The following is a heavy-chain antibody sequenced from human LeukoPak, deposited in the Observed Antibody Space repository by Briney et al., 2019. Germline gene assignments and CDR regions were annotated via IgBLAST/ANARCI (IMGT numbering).Heavy chain of an antibody. Sequence: PSETLSLTCTVSGGSISSYYWSWIRQPAGKGLEWIGRIYTSGSTNYNPSLKSRVTMSVDTSKNQFSLKLSSVTAADTAVYYCASVRQWGWWFDPWGQEPWSPSPQ. J-gene: IGHJ5*02. CDR2: IYTSGST. CDR3: ASVRQWGWWFDP. V-gene: IGHV4-4*07. D-gene: IGHD2-8*01. CDR1: GGSISSYY.